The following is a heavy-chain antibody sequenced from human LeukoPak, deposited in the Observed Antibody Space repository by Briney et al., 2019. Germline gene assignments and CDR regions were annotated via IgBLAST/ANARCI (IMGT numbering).Heavy chain of an antibody. D-gene: IGHD1-1*01. J-gene: IGHJ1*01. CDR3: ARNWNDVAGAEYFQH. Sequence: SVKVSCKASGGTFSSYAISWVRQAPGQGLEWMGGIIPIFGTANYEQKFQGRVTITTDESTSTAYMELSSLRSEDTAVYYCARNWNDVAGAEYFQHWGQGTLVTVSS. V-gene: IGHV1-69*05. CDR2: IIPIFGTA. CDR1: GGTFSSYA.